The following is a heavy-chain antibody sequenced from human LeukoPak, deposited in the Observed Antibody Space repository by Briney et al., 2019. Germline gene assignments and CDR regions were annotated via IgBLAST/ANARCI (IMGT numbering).Heavy chain of an antibody. CDR2: IYPPDSDT. Sequence: GESLKISCKGSGYTFTSYWIGWVRQMPGKGLELMGVIYPPDSDTRYSPSFQGQVAISANRSISTAYVQWRSLKASDTAFYYCARVGGSFPSALGFWGQGTLVTVSS. V-gene: IGHV5-51*01. D-gene: IGHD1-26*01. J-gene: IGHJ4*02. CDR1: GYTFTSYW. CDR3: ARVGGSFPSALGF.